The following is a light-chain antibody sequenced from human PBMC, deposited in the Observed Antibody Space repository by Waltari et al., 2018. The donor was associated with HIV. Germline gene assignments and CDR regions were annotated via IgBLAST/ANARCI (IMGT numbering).Light chain of an antibody. CDR1: SSNIGNNA. CDR3: ETLDDNLNGPV. V-gene: IGLV1-44*01. Sequence: QSVLTQPPSASGTPGQRVTISCSGSSSNIGNNAVSWYQQLPGTAPKLLIYSNNQRPSGVPDRFSGSKSGTSASLAISGLQSEDEANYYCETLDDNLNGPVFGGGTKLTVL. CDR2: SNN. J-gene: IGLJ2*01.